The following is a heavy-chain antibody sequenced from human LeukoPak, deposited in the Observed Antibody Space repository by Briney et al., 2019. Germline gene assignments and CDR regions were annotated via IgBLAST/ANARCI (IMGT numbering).Heavy chain of an antibody. D-gene: IGHD3-3*01. V-gene: IGHV4-59*02. J-gene: IGHJ4*02. CDR2: IYYSGRT. CDR3: ARGSVEKRSALDY. Sequence: SETLSPTCTVSGGSVSNYYWSWIRQSPGKGLEWIGYIYYSGRTNYNPSLKSRVTISVDTSKNQFSLNLRSVTAADTAVYYCARGSVEKRSALDYWGQGTLVTVSS. CDR1: GGSVSNYY.